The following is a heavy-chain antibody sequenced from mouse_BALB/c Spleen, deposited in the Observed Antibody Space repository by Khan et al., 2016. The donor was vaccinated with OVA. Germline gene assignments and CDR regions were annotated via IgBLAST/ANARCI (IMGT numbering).Heavy chain of an antibody. CDR1: GYTFSSYW. CDR3: ARGNYCGSSSWFGY. D-gene: IGHD1-1*01. Sequence: LEVSGAELMKPGASVKISCKATGYTFSSYWIEWVKQRPGHGLEWIGEILPGCGRNNYNEKFKGKATFTADTSSNTAYMQLSKLTSDDSAVYYCARGNYCGSSSWFGYWGQGTLVTVSA. J-gene: IGHJ3*01. V-gene: IGHV1-9*01. CDR2: ILPGCGRN.